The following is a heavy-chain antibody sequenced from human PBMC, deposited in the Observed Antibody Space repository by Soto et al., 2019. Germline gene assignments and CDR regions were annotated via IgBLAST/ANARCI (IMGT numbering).Heavy chain of an antibody. CDR1: GFTFSSYS. Sequence: EVQLVESGGGLVKPGGSLRLSCAASGFTFSSYSMNWVRQAPGEGLEWVSSITTYSTSIYYADSVKGRFTISRDNAKISLFLQMNSLRAEDTAVYYCARGYGDYIPDAFNIWGQGTMVTVSS. J-gene: IGHJ3*02. V-gene: IGHV3-21*01. CDR2: ITTYSTSI. D-gene: IGHD4-17*01. CDR3: ARGYGDYIPDAFNI.